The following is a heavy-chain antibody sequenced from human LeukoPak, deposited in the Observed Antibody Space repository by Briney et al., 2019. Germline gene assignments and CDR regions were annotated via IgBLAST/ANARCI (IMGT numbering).Heavy chain of an antibody. CDR3: ARASSGYYYFDY. J-gene: IGHJ4*02. CDR1: GGSISSYY. D-gene: IGHD3-22*01. CDR2: IYYSGST. Sequence: SETLSLTCTVSGGSISSYYWSWIRQPPGKGLEWIGYIYYSGSTNYNPSLKSRVTTSVDTSKNQFSLKLSSVTAADTAVYYCARASSGYYYFDYWGQGTLVTVSS. V-gene: IGHV4-59*01.